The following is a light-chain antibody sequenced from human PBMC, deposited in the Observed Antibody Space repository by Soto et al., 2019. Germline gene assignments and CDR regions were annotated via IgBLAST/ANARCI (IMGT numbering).Light chain of an antibody. Sequence: EIMMTQSPATLSVSPGERATLSCRASQSVTNNLAWYQQKPGQAPRLLIYYASTRATGDPARFSGSGSGTEFPLTISSLQSEDFALYYCQQYNHWPPITFGQGTRLEIK. CDR1: QSVTNN. CDR3: QQYNHWPPIT. CDR2: YAS. V-gene: IGKV3-15*01. J-gene: IGKJ5*01.